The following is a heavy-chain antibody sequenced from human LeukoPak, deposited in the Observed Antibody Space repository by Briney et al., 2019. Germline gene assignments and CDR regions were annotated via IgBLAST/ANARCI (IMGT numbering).Heavy chain of an antibody. V-gene: IGHV4-34*01. CDR1: GGSFSGYY. CDR2: FYYSGNT. Sequence: SETLSPTCAVYGGSFSGYYWSWIRQPPGKGLEWIGSFYYSGNTYYNSSLESRVTISVDTSKNQFSLKLTSVTAADTAIYYCARQWDIVATWGRWFDPWGQGILVTVSS. D-gene: IGHD5-12*01. CDR3: ARQWDIVATWGRWFDP. J-gene: IGHJ5*02.